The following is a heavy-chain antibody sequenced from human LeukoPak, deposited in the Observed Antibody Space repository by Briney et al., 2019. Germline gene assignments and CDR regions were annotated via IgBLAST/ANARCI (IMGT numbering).Heavy chain of an antibody. CDR1: GFTFSSYA. V-gene: IGHV3-30*04. J-gene: IGHJ6*04. Sequence: GGSLRLSCAASGFTFSSYAMHWVRQAPGKGLEWVAVISYDGSNKYYADSVKGRFTISRDNSKNTLYLQMNSLRAEDTAVYYCARGTVTTFNYYGMDVWGKGTTVTVCS. CDR3: ARGTVTTFNYYGMDV. CDR2: ISYDGSNK. D-gene: IGHD4-17*01.